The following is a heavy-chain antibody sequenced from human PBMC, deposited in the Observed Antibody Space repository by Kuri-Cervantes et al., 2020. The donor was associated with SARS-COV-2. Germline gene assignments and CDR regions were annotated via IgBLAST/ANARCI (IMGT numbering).Heavy chain of an antibody. J-gene: IGHJ4*02. Sequence: GESLKISCAASGCTFSSYGMHWVRQAPGKGLEWVAVISYDGSNKYYADSVKGRFTISRDNSKNPLYLQMNSLRAEDTAVYYCARDGRIQLRLIQYYFDYWGQGTLVTVSS. CDR1: GCTFSSYG. CDR2: ISYDGSNK. CDR3: ARDGRIQLRLIQYYFDY. V-gene: IGHV3-30*03. D-gene: IGHD5-18*01.